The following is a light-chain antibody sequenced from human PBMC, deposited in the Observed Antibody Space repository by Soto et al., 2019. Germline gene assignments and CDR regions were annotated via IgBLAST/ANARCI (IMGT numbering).Light chain of an antibody. CDR1: HYVSSS. Sequence: DIQMTQSPSTLSAFVGERVTITCRASHYVSSSLAWYQQKPGKAPKLMIYKTSILESGVPSRFSDSASGTEFTLGISSLQPDDFATYWCQQYNTYPWTFGQGTKVEIK. V-gene: IGKV1-5*03. CDR3: QQYNTYPWT. J-gene: IGKJ1*01. CDR2: KTS.